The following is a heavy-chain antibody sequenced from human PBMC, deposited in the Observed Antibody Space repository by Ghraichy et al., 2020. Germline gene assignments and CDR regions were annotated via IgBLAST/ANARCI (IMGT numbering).Heavy chain of an antibody. Sequence: ASVKVSCKASGYTFTSYDINWVRQATGQGLEWMGWMNPNSGNTGYAQKFQGRVTMTRNTSISTAYMELSSLRSEDTAVYYCARLNYYGSGSYYIPYYYGMDVWGQGTTVTVSS. D-gene: IGHD3-10*01. J-gene: IGHJ6*02. CDR1: GYTFTSYD. CDR2: MNPNSGNT. CDR3: ARLNYYGSGSYYIPYYYGMDV. V-gene: IGHV1-8*01.